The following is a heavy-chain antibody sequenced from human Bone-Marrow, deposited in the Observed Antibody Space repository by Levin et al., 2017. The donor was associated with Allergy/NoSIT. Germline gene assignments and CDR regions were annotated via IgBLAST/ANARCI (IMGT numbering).Heavy chain of an antibody. V-gene: IGHV2-5*02. CDR1: GFSVSTSGVG. Sequence: LTLVKPTQTLTLTCTVSGFSVSTSGVGVGWIRQPPGKPLEWLAFIYWDDVKRYRPSLKSRVTITKDTSKNQVVLSMTNLDPLDTATYYCGRLGNAYFDLWGRGTLVTVSS. CDR3: GRLGNAYFDL. J-gene: IGHJ2*01. CDR2: IYWDDVK. D-gene: IGHD4-23*01.